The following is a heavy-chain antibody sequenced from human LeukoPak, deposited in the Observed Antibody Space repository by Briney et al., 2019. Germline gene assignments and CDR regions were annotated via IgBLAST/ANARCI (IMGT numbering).Heavy chain of an antibody. D-gene: IGHD2-21*02. CDR1: GFTFSSYA. V-gene: IGHV3-30-3*01. CDR3: AKETVVTAGLDY. CDR2: ISYDGSNK. J-gene: IGHJ4*02. Sequence: GGSLRLSCAASGFTFSSYAMHWVRQAPGKGLEWVAVISYDGSNKYYADSVKGRFTISRDNSKNTLYLRMNSLRGDDTAIYYCAKETVVTAGLDYWGQGTLVTVSS.